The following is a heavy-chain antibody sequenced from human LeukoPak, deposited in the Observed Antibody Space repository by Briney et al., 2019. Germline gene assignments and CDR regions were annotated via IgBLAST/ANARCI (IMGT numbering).Heavy chain of an antibody. CDR3: ARAMSPYGSGSPPNWFDP. Sequence: SETLSLTCNVTVGSISSGNSFWTWSSKPARKVLEWIGRVYTTGSTHYNPSLLSRVTMSVDTSKNQFFLKLSSVTAADTAVYYCARAMSPYGSGSPPNWFDPWGQGTLVTVSS. CDR2: VYTTGST. CDR1: VGSISSGNSF. J-gene: IGHJ5*02. V-gene: IGHV4-61*02. D-gene: IGHD3-10*01.